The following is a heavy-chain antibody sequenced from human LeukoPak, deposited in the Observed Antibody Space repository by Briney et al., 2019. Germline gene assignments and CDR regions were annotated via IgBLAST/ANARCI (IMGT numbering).Heavy chain of an antibody. Sequence: GGSLRLSCAASGFTVSSNYMSWVRQAPGKGLEWVSVIYSGGSTYYADSVKGRFTISRDNSKNTLYLQMNSLRAEDTAVYYCARGVTMVRGVINYFDYWGQRTLVTVS. CDR3: ARGVTMVRGVINYFDY. V-gene: IGHV3-66*02. J-gene: IGHJ4*02. D-gene: IGHD3-10*01. CDR2: IYSGGST. CDR1: GFTVSSNY.